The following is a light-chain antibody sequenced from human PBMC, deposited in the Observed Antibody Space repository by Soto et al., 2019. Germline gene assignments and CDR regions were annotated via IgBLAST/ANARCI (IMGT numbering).Light chain of an antibody. Sequence: EIVLTQSPGSRSLSPGERATLSCRASQPLNLKYLAWYQQKPGQAPRLLIYDASSRATGTPDRFSGTGSATDFTLTISRLETEDFAVYYCHQYYRTPRTFGQGTKVDIK. CDR3: HQYYRTPRT. V-gene: IGKV3-20*01. CDR1: QPLNLKY. CDR2: DAS. J-gene: IGKJ1*01.